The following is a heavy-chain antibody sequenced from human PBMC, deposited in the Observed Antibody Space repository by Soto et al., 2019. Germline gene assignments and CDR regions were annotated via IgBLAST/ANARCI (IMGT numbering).Heavy chain of an antibody. CDR3: ARGSPPRGYSGYDDWFDP. D-gene: IGHD5-12*01. J-gene: IGHJ5*02. CDR2: IYYSGST. V-gene: IGHV4-31*03. Sequence: SETLSLTCTVSGGSISSGGYYWSWIRQHPGKGLEWIGYIYYSGSTYYNASLKSRVTISVDTSKNQFSLKLSSVTAADTAVYYCARGSPPRGYSGYDDWFDPWGQGTLVTVS. CDR1: GGSISSGGYY.